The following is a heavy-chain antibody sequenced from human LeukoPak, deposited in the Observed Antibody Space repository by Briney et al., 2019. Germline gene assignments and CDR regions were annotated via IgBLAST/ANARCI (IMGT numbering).Heavy chain of an antibody. D-gene: IGHD2-2*02. CDR2: IYYSGST. CDR1: GASISSSGYY. Sequence: SETLSLTCTVSGASISSSGYYWGWIRQPPGKGLEWFGTIYYSGSTYYNPSLKSRVTISVDTSKNQFSLKLNSVTAADTAVYYCARSPGYCSSTSCYTTHFDYWGQGTLVTVSS. CDR3: ARSPGYCSSTSCYTTHFDY. V-gene: IGHV4-39*07. J-gene: IGHJ4*02.